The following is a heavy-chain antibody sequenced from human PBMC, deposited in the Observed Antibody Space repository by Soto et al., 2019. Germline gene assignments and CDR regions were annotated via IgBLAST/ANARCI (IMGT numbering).Heavy chain of an antibody. D-gene: IGHD2-21*01. Sequence: QVVLEQSGGEVKKPGASVKVSCKASGYTFSGYSITWVRQAPGQGLEWMGRISGYNGNTNYARTLRGRLTLTTDTSTSTAYMELRSLTSDDTAVYYCARDVFCGGAPACPDMDVWCHGPTVTVSS. V-gene: IGHV1-18*04. CDR1: GYTFSGYS. J-gene: IGHJ6*02. CDR2: ISGYNGNT. CDR3: ARDVFCGGAPACPDMDV.